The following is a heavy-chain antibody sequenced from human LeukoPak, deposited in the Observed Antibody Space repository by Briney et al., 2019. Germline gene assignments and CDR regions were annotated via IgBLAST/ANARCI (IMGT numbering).Heavy chain of an antibody. J-gene: IGHJ4*02. D-gene: IGHD1-26*01. Sequence: ASVKVSCKASGYTFTGYYMHWVRQAPGQGLEWMGWINPNSGGTNYAQKFQGRVTMTRDTSISTAYMELSRLRSDDTAVYYCARGRIVGATTASSMDYWGQGTLVTVSS. V-gene: IGHV1-2*02. CDR1: GYTFTGYY. CDR3: ARGRIVGATTASSMDY. CDR2: INPNSGGT.